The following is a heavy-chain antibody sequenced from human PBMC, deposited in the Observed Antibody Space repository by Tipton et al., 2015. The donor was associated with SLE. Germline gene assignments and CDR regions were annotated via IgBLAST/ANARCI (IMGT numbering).Heavy chain of an antibody. J-gene: IGHJ3*02. Sequence: TLSLTCAVSGGSISSGGYSWSWIRQPPGKGLEWIGYIYHSGSTYYNPSLKSRVTISVDTSKNQFSLKLSSVTAADTAVYYCAAIAAAGTRAFDIWGQGTMVTVPS. V-gene: IGHV4-30-2*01. CDR3: AAIAAAGTRAFDI. CDR2: IYHSGST. CDR1: GGSISSGGYS. D-gene: IGHD6-13*01.